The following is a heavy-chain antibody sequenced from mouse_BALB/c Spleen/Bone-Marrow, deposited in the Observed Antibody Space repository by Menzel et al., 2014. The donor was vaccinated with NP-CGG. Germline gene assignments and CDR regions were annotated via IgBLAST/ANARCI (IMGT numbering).Heavy chain of an antibody. CDR1: GYTFTDYY. J-gene: IGHJ3*01. D-gene: IGHD1-2*01. Sequence: VQLQQSGPELVEPGASVKISCKASGYTFTDYYINWVKQKPGQGLEWIGWIYPRDNNTKYNERFKDKATLTVDTPSSTAYMQLSSLTSEDTAVYSCARGITTATFAYWGQGTLVTVSA. V-gene: IGHV1-84*02. CDR2: IYPRDNNT. CDR3: ARGITTATFAY.